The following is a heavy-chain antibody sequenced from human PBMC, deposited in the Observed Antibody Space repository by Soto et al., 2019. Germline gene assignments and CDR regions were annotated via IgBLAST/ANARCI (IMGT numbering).Heavy chain of an antibody. V-gene: IGHV1-3*01. CDR1: GYTFTSYA. CDR2: INAGNGNT. Sequence: ASVKVSCKASGYTFTSYAMHWVRQAPGQRLEWMGWINAGNGNTKYSQKFQGRVTITRDTSASTAYMELSSLRSEDTAVYYCARDRKQWLNWFDPWGQGTLVTVSS. J-gene: IGHJ5*02. D-gene: IGHD6-19*01. CDR3: ARDRKQWLNWFDP.